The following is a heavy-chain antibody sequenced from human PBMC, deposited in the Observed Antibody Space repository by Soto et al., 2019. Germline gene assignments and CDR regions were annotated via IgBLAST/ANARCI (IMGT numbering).Heavy chain of an antibody. CDR3: ARGGALMNYYYYGMDV. J-gene: IGHJ6*02. D-gene: IGHD3-16*01. Sequence: GGSLRLSCASYGFTLISYDMHWFRQATGKGLEWVSAIGTAGDTYYPGSVKGRFTISRENSKNSLYLQMNSLRAGDTAVYYCARGGALMNYYYYGMDVWGQGTTVTVSS. CDR1: GFTLISYD. V-gene: IGHV3-13*01. CDR2: IGTAGDT.